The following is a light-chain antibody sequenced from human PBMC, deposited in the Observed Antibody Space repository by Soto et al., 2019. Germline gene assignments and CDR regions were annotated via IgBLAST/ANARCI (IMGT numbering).Light chain of an antibody. CDR1: QSVSSSY. V-gene: IGKV3-20*01. Sequence: EIVLTQSPGTLSLSPGERATLSCRASQSVSSSYLAWYQQKPGQAPGLLIYGASSRATGIPDRFSGSGSGTDFTLTISRLEPEDFAVYYCQQYGSSQTMYTFGQGTKLEIK. CDR3: QQYGSSQTMYT. J-gene: IGKJ2*01. CDR2: GAS.